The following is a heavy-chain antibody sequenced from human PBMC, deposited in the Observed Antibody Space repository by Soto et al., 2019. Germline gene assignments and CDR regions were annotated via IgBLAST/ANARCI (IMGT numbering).Heavy chain of an antibody. CDR2: ISGSGGST. Sequence: GGSLRLSCAASGFTFSSYAMSWVRQAPGKGLEWVSAISGSGGSTYYADSVKGRFTISRDNSKNTLYLQMNSLRAEDTAVYYCATQIQRGSSSLRTVAGTLDYWGQGTLVTVSS. D-gene: IGHD6-19*01. J-gene: IGHJ4*02. CDR1: GFTFSSYA. CDR3: ATQIQRGSSSLRTVAGTLDY. V-gene: IGHV3-23*01.